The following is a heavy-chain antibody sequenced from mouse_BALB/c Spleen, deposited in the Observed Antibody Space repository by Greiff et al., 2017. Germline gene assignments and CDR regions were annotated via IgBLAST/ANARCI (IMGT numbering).Heavy chain of an antibody. J-gene: IGHJ1*01. D-gene: IGHD1-1*01. CDR2: ISTYYGNT. Sequence: VQLVESGPELVRPGVSVKISCKGSSYTFTDYAMHWVKQSHAKSLEWIGVISTYYGNTNYNQKFKGKATMTVDKSSSTAYMELARLTSEDSAVYYCAREGSYYGSSYWYFDVWGAGTTVTVSS. V-gene: IGHV1-67*01. CDR3: AREGSYYGSSYWYFDV. CDR1: SYTFTDYA.